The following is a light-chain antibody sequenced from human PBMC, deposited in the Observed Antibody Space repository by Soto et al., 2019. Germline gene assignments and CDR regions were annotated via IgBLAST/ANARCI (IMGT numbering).Light chain of an antibody. CDR1: QSVLYSPNNKNY. J-gene: IGKJ1*01. Sequence: DIVMTQSPDSLAVSLGERATINCKSSQSVLYSPNNKNYVAWYQQKPGQPPKLLVYWASTRESGVPDRFSGSGSGTDFTLTISSLPAEDVAVYYCQQYHSAPQTFGQGTRVEIK. CDR2: WAS. CDR3: QQYHSAPQT. V-gene: IGKV4-1*01.